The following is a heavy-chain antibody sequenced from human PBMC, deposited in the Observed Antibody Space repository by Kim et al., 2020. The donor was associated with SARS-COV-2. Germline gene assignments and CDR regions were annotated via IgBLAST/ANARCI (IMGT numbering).Heavy chain of an antibody. D-gene: IGHD2-2*01. V-gene: IGHV4-39*01. Sequence: SETLSLTCTVSGVSISSRSYYWGWIRQPPGKGLEWIGNIYYSGSTSYNASLKSRVTISVDTSKNQFSLKLNSVTAADTAVYYCARVTVGLPTSRGYYYYYGMDVWGQGTTVTVSS. CDR3: ARVTVGLPTSRGYYYYYGMDV. CDR2: IYYSGST. CDR1: GVSISSRSYY. J-gene: IGHJ6*02.